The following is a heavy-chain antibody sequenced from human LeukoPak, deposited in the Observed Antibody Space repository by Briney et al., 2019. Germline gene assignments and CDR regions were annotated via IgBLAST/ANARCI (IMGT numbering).Heavy chain of an antibody. D-gene: IGHD2-21*01. Sequence: GASVKVSCKASGYTFTSYGISWVRQAPGQGLEWMGWISAYNGNTNYAQKLQGRGTMTTDTSTSTAYMELRSLRSDDTAVYFCAREIAYCGGDCYFGFDYWGQGTLVTVSS. CDR2: ISAYNGNT. CDR3: AREIAYCGGDCYFGFDY. CDR1: GYTFTSYG. J-gene: IGHJ4*02. V-gene: IGHV1-18*01.